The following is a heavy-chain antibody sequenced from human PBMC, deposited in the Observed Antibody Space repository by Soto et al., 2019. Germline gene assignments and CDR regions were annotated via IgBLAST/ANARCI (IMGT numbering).Heavy chain of an antibody. CDR3: ARQIAAAMGPYGCFDI. D-gene: IGHD6-25*01. CDR1: SDSIRNANYF. CDR2: IFYSGTA. J-gene: IGHJ3*02. V-gene: IGHV4-39*01. Sequence: QLQLQESGPGLVKPSETLSLTCIVSSDSIRNANYFWAWVRQPPGKGLEWIGSIFYSGTAYYTPSFKIQAAISLDTSNNQSSQRRASVTAADTATYFCARQIAAAMGPYGCFDIWGPGTMVTTSS.